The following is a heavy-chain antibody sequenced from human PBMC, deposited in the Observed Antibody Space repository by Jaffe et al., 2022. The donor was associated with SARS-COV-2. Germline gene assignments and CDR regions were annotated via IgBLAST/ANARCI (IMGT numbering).Heavy chain of an antibody. J-gene: IGHJ4*02. CDR1: GFTFSSYG. V-gene: IGHV3-30*18. D-gene: IGHD5-12*01. CDR3: AKDTIEPRSGYVWPALDY. Sequence: QVQLVESGGGVVQPGRSLRLSCAASGFTFSSYGMHWVRQAPGKGLEWVAVISYDGSNKYYADSVKGRFTISRDNSKNTLYLQMNSLRAEDTAVYYCAKDTIEPRSGYVWPALDYWGQGTLVTVSS. CDR2: ISYDGSNK.